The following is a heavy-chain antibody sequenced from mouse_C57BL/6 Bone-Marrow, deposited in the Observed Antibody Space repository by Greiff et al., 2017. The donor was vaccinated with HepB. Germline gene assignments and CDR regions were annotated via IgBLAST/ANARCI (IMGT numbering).Heavy chain of an antibody. V-gene: IGHV5-12*01. J-gene: IGHJ4*01. CDR3: ARRDYGSSYDYAMDY. Sequence: EVKLVESGGGLVQPGGSLKLSCAASGFTFSDYYMYWVRQTPEKRLEWVAYISNGGGSNYYPDTVKGRFTISSDNAKNTLYLQMSRLKSEDTAMYYCARRDYGSSYDYAMDYWGQGTSVTVSS. D-gene: IGHD1-1*01. CDR1: GFTFSDYY. CDR2: ISNGGGSN.